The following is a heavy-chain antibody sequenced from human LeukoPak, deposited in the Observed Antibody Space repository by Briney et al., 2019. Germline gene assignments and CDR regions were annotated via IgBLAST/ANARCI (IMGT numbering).Heavy chain of an antibody. CDR1: GYSISSGYY. J-gene: IGHJ5*02. V-gene: IGHV4-61*01. CDR2: IYYSGST. CDR3: ARGGSYYGDYSWFDP. Sequence: SETLSLTCTVSGYSISSGYYWSWIRQPPGKGLEWIGYIYYSGSTNYIPSLKSRVTISVDTSKNQFSLKLSSVTAADTAVYYCARGGSYYGDYSWFDPWGQGTLVTVSS. D-gene: IGHD4-17*01.